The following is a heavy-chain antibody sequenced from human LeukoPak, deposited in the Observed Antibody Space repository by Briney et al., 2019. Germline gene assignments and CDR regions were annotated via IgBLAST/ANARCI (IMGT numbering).Heavy chain of an antibody. Sequence: GASVKVSCKASGYTFSGYYMHWVRQAPGQGLEWMGWINPNNGDTNYAQKFHGRVTMTRDTSIRTAYLELYILTSDDTAVYYCARDHRRVVYSYGSGFDYWGQGTLVTVSS. CDR3: ARDHRRVVYSYGSGFDY. CDR2: INPNNGDT. CDR1: GYTFSGYY. D-gene: IGHD3-10*01. J-gene: IGHJ4*02. V-gene: IGHV1-2*02.